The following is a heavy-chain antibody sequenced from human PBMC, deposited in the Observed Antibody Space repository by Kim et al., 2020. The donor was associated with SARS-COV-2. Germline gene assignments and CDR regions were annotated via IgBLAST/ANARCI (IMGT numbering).Heavy chain of an antibody. J-gene: IGHJ4*02. D-gene: IGHD6-19*01. CDR3: ARRGAVAGNPVYDY. CDR1: GGSISSSGYY. V-gene: IGHV4-39*01. Sequence: SETLSLTCTVSGGSISSSGYYWTWIRQSPGEGLEWIGSIHYSGSTYYNPSLKSRITISVDTSKNQFTLDLSSVTAAGTAVYYCARRGAVAGNPVYDYWGQGTLVTVSS. CDR2: IHYSGST.